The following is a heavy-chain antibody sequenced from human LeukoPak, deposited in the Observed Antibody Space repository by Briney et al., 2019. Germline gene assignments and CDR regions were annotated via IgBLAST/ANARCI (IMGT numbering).Heavy chain of an antibody. D-gene: IGHD3-22*01. CDR3: ARGGDYYDSSGYFLAAVQY. Sequence: ASVKVSCKASGYTFTNYDINWVRQATGQGLEWMGWMNPKSGDTGYAQKFLGRFTMTRDTSVSTAYMELSSLRSEDTAVYYCARGGDYYDSSGYFLAAVQYWGQGTLVTVSS. CDR2: MNPKSGDT. CDR1: GYTFTNYD. J-gene: IGHJ4*02. V-gene: IGHV1-8*01.